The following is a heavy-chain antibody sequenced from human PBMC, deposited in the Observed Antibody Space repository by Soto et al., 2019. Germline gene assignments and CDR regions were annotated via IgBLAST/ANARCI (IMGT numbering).Heavy chain of an antibody. J-gene: IGHJ4*02. CDR2: IYWDDDK. D-gene: IGHD3-3*01. Sequence: QITLKESGPTLVKPTQTLTLTCTFSGFSFSTNGAAVGWIRQPPGKALEWLALIYWDDDKRYRPSLKSRLTITKDTSKNQVVLTMTNMDPVDTATYYCADRVSGLKWYFFDYWGQGTLVTVSS. CDR1: GFSFSTNGAA. CDR3: ADRVSGLKWYFFDY. V-gene: IGHV2-5*02.